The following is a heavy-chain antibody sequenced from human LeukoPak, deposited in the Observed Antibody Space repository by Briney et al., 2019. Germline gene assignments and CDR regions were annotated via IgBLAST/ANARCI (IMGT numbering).Heavy chain of an antibody. CDR2: VDPEDGET. D-gene: IGHD4-17*01. Sequence: GATVKISCKVSGYTFTDYYMHWVQQAPGKGLEWMGLVDPEDGETIYAEKFQGRVTITADTSTDTAYMELSSLRSEDTAVYYCARGRRAYGDYLSDYWGQGTLVTVSS. CDR1: GYTFTDYY. V-gene: IGHV1-69-2*01. CDR3: ARGRRAYGDYLSDY. J-gene: IGHJ4*02.